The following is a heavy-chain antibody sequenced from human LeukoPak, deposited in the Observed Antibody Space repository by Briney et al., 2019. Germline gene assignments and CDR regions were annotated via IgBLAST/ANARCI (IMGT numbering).Heavy chain of an antibody. Sequence: ASVKVSCKASGDTFSRYAISWVRQAPGQGLEWMGWISAYNGNTNYAQKLQGRVTMTTDTSTSTAYMELRSLRSNDTVVYYCARSGSYHGRAFDIWGQGTMVTVSS. D-gene: IGHD1-26*01. V-gene: IGHV1-18*01. CDR2: ISAYNGNT. CDR3: ARSGSYHGRAFDI. J-gene: IGHJ3*02. CDR1: GDTFSRYA.